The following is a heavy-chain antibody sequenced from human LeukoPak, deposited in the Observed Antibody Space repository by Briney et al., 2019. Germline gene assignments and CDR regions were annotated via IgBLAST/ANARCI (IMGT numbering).Heavy chain of an antibody. CDR3: ARGHSSSSWYLSLLD. D-gene: IGHD6-13*01. CDR2: IIPIFGTA. Sequence: ASVKVSCKASGGTFSSYAISWVRQAPGQGLEWMGGIIPIFGTANYAQKFQGRVTITADESTSTAYMELSSLRSEDTAVYYCARGHSSSSWYLSLLDWGQGTLVTVSS. J-gene: IGHJ4*02. CDR1: GGTFSSYA. V-gene: IGHV1-69*13.